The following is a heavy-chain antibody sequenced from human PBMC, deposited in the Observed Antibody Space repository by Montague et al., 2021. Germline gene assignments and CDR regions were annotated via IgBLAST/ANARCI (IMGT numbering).Heavy chain of an antibody. J-gene: IGHJ5*02. CDR2: IYSSGST. Sequence: SETLSLTCTVSGGSISRSSYYWGWIRQPPGKGLEWIGSIYSSGSTYYIPSLKSRVTISADTSKNQFSLKLSSVTAADTAVYYCTRPGGYCTNDTCYFWFAPWGQGILVTVSS. V-gene: IGHV4-39*01. CDR1: GGSISRSSYY. D-gene: IGHD2-8*01. CDR3: TRPGGYCTNDTCYFWFAP.